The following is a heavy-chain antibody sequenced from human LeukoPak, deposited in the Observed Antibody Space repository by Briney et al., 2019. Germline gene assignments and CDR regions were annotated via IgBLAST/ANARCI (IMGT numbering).Heavy chain of an antibody. CDR3: ARGTDPNSGWYPDY. V-gene: IGHV3-21*01. D-gene: IGHD6-19*01. J-gene: IGHJ4*02. Sequence: PGGSLRLSCAASGSTFSSYSMNWVRQAPGKGLEWVSSISSSSSYIYYADSVKGRFTISRDNAKNSLYLQMNSLRAEDTAVYYCARGTDPNSGWYPDYWGQGTLVTVSS. CDR2: ISSSSSYI. CDR1: GSTFSSYS.